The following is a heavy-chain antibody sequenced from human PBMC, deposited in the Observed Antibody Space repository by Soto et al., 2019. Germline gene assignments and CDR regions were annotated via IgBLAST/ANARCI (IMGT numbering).Heavy chain of an antibody. Sequence: RLSCVASGFTFSDFYMSWIRQAPGKGLEWVSYISLSRGYTKYADSVKGRFTISRDNAKNSLYLQMSSLRAEDTAVYYCARSVDLDYWGQGTLVTVSS. V-gene: IGHV3-11*06. CDR3: ARSVDLDY. CDR1: GFTFSDFY. CDR2: ISLSRGYT. D-gene: IGHD2-15*01. J-gene: IGHJ4*02.